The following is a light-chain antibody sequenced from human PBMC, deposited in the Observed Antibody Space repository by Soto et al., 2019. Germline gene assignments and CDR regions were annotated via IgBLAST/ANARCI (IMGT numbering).Light chain of an antibody. CDR3: QQYYSYPFT. J-gene: IGKJ3*01. CDR1: QGISSY. V-gene: IGKV1-8*01. Sequence: AIRMTQSPSSLSASTGDRVTITCRASQGISSYLAWYQQKPGKAPKLLIYAASTLQSGVPSRFSGSGSGTDLPLLLRCLQSEDFATYYCQQYYSYPFTFGPGTKVDIK. CDR2: AAS.